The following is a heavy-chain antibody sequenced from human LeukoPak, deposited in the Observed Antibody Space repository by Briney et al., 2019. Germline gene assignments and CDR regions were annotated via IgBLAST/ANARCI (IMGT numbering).Heavy chain of an antibody. J-gene: IGHJ6*02. V-gene: IGHV3-30*02. Sequence: PGGSLRLSCAASGFTFSSYGMHWVRQAPGKRLEWVAFIRYDGSNKYYADSVKGRFTISRDNSKNTLYLQMNSLRAEDTAVYYCAKGGAQWERNYYYYGMDVWGQGTTVTVSS. CDR2: IRYDGSNK. CDR3: AKGGAQWERNYYYYGMDV. CDR1: GFTFSSYG. D-gene: IGHD1-26*01.